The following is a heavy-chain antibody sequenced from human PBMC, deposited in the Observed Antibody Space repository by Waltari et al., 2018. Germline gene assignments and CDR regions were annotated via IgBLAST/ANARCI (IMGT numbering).Heavy chain of an antibody. CDR3: ARSRIARWFDP. Sequence: QVQLVQSGAEVKKPGASVKVSCKASGYTFTGYYMHWVRQAPGQGLEWMGWINPNSGGTNDAQKFQGRVTMTRDTSISTAYMELSRLRSDDTAVYYCARSRIARWFDPWGQGTLVTVSS. CDR1: GYTFTGYY. J-gene: IGHJ5*02. V-gene: IGHV1-2*02. CDR2: INPNSGGT.